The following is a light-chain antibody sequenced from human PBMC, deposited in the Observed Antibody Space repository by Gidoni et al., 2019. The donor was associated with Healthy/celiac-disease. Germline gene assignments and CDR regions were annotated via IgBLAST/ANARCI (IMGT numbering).Light chain of an antibody. CDR3: QQYNSYSPWT. Sequence: DIQMTQSPSTLSASVGDRVTITCRASQSISSWLAWYQQKPGKAPKLLIYDASSLESGVPSRFRGSGSVTEFTLTISSLQPDDFATYSCQQYNSYSPWTFGHGTKVEIK. CDR1: QSISSW. V-gene: IGKV1-5*01. CDR2: DAS. J-gene: IGKJ1*01.